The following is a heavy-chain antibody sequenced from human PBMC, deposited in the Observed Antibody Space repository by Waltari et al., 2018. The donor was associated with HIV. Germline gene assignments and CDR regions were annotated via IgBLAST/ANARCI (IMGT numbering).Heavy chain of an antibody. J-gene: IGHJ4*02. CDR1: GFTFSSYS. CDR2: ISSSSSTI. V-gene: IGHV3-48*01. D-gene: IGHD6-6*01. CDR3: ARDGPRQLVGY. Sequence: EVQLVESGGGLVQPGGSLRLSCAASGFTFSSYSMNWVRQAPGKGLEWVSYISSSSSTIYYADSVKGRFTISRDNAKNSLYLQMNSLRAEDTAVYYCARDGPRQLVGYWGQGTLVTVSS.